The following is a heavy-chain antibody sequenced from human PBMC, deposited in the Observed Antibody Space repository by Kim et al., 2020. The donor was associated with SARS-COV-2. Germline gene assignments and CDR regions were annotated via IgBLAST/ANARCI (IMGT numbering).Heavy chain of an antibody. CDR2: ISSTGGGT. Sequence: GGSLRLSCAASGSTFSNYAMSWVRQAPGRGLEWVSVISSTGGGTSYADSVKGRFTNSRDSSKNTLFLQLHSLRAEDTAVYYCARVGGDSGAYYDFWGQGTLVTVSS. CDR1: GSTFSNYA. V-gene: IGHV3-23*01. J-gene: IGHJ4*02. D-gene: IGHD2-21*01. CDR3: ARVGGDSGAYYDF.